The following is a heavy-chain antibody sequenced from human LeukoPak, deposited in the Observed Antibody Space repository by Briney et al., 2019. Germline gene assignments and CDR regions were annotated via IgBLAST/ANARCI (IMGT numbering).Heavy chain of an antibody. V-gene: IGHV4-59*01. CDR3: ARALTGTTSGYFDY. CDR2: IYYSGST. Sequence: PSETLSLTCTVSGGSISSYYWSWIWQPPGKGLEWIGYIYYSGSTNYNPSLKSRVTISVDTSKNQFSLKLSSVTAADTAVYYCARALTGTTSGYFDYWGQGTLVTVSS. D-gene: IGHD1-7*01. CDR1: GGSISSYY. J-gene: IGHJ4*02.